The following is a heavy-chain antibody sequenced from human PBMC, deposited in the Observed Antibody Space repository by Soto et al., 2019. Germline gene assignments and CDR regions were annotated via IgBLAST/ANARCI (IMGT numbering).Heavy chain of an antibody. V-gene: IGHV5-51*01. Sequence: AESVRISCKVCGYSFASYWIGWVLQMPGKDLEWMGIIYPGDSDTRYSPSFQGQVTISADKSLRTAYLQWTSLKASDTALYYCARTRSFTLGFYYDGMDVWGQGTTVTGSS. CDR3: ARTRSFTLGFYYDGMDV. J-gene: IGHJ6*01. CDR1: GYSFASYW. CDR2: IYPGDSDT. D-gene: IGHD6-6*01.